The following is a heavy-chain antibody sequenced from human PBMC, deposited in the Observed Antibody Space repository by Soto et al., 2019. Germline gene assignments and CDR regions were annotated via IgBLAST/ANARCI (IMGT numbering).Heavy chain of an antibody. Sequence: EVQLLESGGGLVQPGGSLRLSCAASGFTFSSYAMSWVRQAPGKGLEWVSAISGSGGSTYYADSVKGRFTISRDNSKNTLYLQMNSLRAEDTAVYYCAKDGGYCSGGSCSWAYYSDYWGQGTLVTVSS. D-gene: IGHD2-15*01. CDR3: AKDGGYCSGGSCSWAYYSDY. CDR1: GFTFSSYA. J-gene: IGHJ4*02. CDR2: ISGSGGST. V-gene: IGHV3-23*01.